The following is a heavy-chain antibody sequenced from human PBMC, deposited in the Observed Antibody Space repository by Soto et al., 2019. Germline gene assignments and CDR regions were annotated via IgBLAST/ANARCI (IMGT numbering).Heavy chain of an antibody. CDR3: ARDGSRWFGELLSDAFDI. D-gene: IGHD3-10*01. Sequence: VGSLRLSCAASGFTFSSYAMHWVRQAPGKGLEWVAVISYDGSNKYYADSVKGRFTISRDNSKNTLYLQMNSLRAEDTAVYYCARDGSRWFGELLSDAFDIWGQGTMVTVSS. V-gene: IGHV3-30-3*01. J-gene: IGHJ3*02. CDR1: GFTFSSYA. CDR2: ISYDGSNK.